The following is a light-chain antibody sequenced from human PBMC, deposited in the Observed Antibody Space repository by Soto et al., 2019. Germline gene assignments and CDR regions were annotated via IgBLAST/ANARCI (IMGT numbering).Light chain of an antibody. Sequence: EIVLTQSPATLPLSPRERATLSCRASQSISSYLAWYQQKPDQAPRLLIYDASNRATGIPARFSGSGSGTDFDITISSLEPEDFAVYYCHPRSTSPFTFGPGTKVDIK. J-gene: IGKJ3*01. V-gene: IGKV3-11*01. CDR2: DAS. CDR3: HPRSTSPFT. CDR1: QSISSY.